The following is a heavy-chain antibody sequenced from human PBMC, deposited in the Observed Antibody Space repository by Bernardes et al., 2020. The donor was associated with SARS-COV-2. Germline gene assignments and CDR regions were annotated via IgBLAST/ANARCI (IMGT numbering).Heavy chain of an antibody. D-gene: IGHD3-3*01. CDR1: GGSISSSSYY. CDR2: IYYSGST. J-gene: IGHJ4*02. V-gene: IGHV4-39*01. Sequence: SETLSLTCTVSGGSISSSSYYWGWIRQPPGKGLEWIGSIYYSGSTYYNPSLKSRVTISVDTSKNQFSLKLSSVTAADTAVYYCARHADSYDFWSGYYKGYFDYWGQGTLVTVSS. CDR3: ARHADSYDFWSGYYKGYFDY.